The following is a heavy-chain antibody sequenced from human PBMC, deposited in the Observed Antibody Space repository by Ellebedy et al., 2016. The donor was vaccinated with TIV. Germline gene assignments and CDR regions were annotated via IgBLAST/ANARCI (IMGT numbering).Heavy chain of an antibody. CDR2: INQYGSYK. CDR1: EFAFETDW. Sequence: GESLKISCAASEFAFETDWMTWVRQAPGKGLEWVANINQYGSYKSYVDAVKGRFSISRDNAKTSLYLQMNSLRAEDTAVYYCARGGATSSRYWRNWGQGALVTVSS. CDR3: ARGGATSSRYWRN. D-gene: IGHD2-2*01. V-gene: IGHV3-7*01. J-gene: IGHJ4*02.